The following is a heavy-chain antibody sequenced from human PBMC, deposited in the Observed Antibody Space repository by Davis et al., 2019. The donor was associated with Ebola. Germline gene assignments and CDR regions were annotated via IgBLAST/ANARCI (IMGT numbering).Heavy chain of an antibody. D-gene: IGHD5-24*01. CDR1: GFTFTSHG. CDR3: AKDWGDGYNSYSFDS. Sequence: PGGSLRFSCAASGFTFTSHGMDWGRQAPGKGLEWVSVISGIGGRTDYADSVKGRFTISRDDSKNMVYLQMNSLRVEDTAIYYCAKDWGDGYNSYSFDSWGQGTLVIVSS. J-gene: IGHJ4*02. V-gene: IGHV3-23*01. CDR2: ISGIGGRT.